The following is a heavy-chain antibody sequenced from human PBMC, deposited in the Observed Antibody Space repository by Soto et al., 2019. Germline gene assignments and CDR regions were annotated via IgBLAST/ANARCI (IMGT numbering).Heavy chain of an antibody. D-gene: IGHD6-6*01. CDR2: ISAGSTNI. V-gene: IGHV3-21*01. J-gene: IGHJ4*02. CDR3: ARQYPSSSRHFDH. CDR1: GFTFITYY. Sequence: GWSLRLSCAASGFTFITYYMIWVRQAPGKGLEWVSSISAGSTNIYYAPSVKGRFTISRDNAKNSLYLQINSLRAEDTAVYYCARQYPSSSRHFDHWGQGTLVTVSS.